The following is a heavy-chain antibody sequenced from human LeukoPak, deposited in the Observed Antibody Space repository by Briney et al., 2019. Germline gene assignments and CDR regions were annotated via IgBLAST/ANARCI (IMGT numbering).Heavy chain of an antibody. CDR2: IYYSGST. CDR3: ASNSFDYYGSGSYSVDY. J-gene: IGHJ4*02. V-gene: IGHV4-39*01. CDR1: GGSISSSSYY. D-gene: IGHD3-10*01. Sequence: SETLPLTCTVSGGSISSSSYYWGWIRQPPGKGLEWIGSIYYSGSTYYNPSLKSRVTISVDTSKNQFSLKLSSVTAADTAVYYCASNSFDYYGSGSYSVDYWGQGTLVTVSS.